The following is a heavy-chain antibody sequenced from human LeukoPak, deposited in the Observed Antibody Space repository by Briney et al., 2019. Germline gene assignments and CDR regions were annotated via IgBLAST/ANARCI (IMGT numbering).Heavy chain of an antibody. J-gene: IGHJ3*02. V-gene: IGHV3-15*01. Sequence: GGSLRLSCAASGFTFSNAWMSWVRQAPGKGLEWVGRIKSKTDGGTTDYAAPVKGRFTISRDDSINTLYLQMNSLKTEDTAVYYCTTDKTESYLGAFDIWGQGTMVTVSS. CDR1: GFTFSNAW. CDR3: TTDKTESYLGAFDI. D-gene: IGHD1-26*01. CDR2: IKSKTDGGTT.